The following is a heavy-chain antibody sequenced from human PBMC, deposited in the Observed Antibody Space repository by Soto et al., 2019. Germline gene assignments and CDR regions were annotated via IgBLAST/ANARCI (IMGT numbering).Heavy chain of an antibody. CDR2: INPSGGST. CDR3: ARGLIYDSSGYYFDY. V-gene: IGHV1-46*01. D-gene: IGHD3-22*01. J-gene: IGHJ4*02. CDR1: GYTFTSYY. Sequence: GASVTVSCKASGYTFTSYYMHWVRQAPGQGLEWMGIINPSGGSTRYAQKFQGRVTMTRDTSTSTVYMELSSLRSEDTAVYYCARGLIYDSSGYYFDYWGQGTLVTVSS.